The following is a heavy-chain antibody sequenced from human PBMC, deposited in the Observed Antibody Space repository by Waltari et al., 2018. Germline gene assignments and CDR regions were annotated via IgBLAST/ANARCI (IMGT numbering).Heavy chain of an antibody. CDR3: ARQRQWLAEYYFDN. D-gene: IGHD6-19*01. CDR1: GGSISSSDYY. J-gene: IGHJ4*02. CDR2: IYYSGSI. V-gene: IGHV4-39*01. Sequence: QLQLQESGPGLVEPSGTLSLTCTVSGGSISSSDYYWGWIRQPPGKGLEWIGTIYYSGSIYYNPSLRSRVTISVDTSKNQFSLKLSSVTAADTAVFYCARQRQWLAEYYFDNWSQGTLVTVSS.